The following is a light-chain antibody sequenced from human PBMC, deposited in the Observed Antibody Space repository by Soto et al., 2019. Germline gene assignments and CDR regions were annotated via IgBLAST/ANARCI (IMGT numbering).Light chain of an antibody. J-gene: IGKJ1*01. Sequence: DIQMTQSPSSLSASVGDRVTITCRASQSISSYLNWYQQKPGKDPKLLIYSASSLQSGVPSRFSGSGSGTDFTLTISSLQPEDFETYYCQQSYSTPRTFGQGTKVDIK. CDR1: QSISSY. V-gene: IGKV1-39*01. CDR2: SAS. CDR3: QQSYSTPRT.